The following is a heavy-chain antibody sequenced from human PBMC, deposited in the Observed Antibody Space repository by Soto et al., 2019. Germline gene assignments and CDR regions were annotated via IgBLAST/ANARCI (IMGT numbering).Heavy chain of an antibody. CDR3: ARRGIAAADHFDY. D-gene: IGHD6-13*01. CDR2: IYYSGST. Sequence: SETLSLTCTVSGGSISSGGYYWSWIRQHPGKGLEWIGYIYYSGSTYYNPSLKSRVTISVDTSKNQFSLKLSSVTAADTAVYYCARRGIAAADHFDYWGQGTLVTVSS. CDR1: GGSISSGGYY. V-gene: IGHV4-31*03. J-gene: IGHJ4*02.